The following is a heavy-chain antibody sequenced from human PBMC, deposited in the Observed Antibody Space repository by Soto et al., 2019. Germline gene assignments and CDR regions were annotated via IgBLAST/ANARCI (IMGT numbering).Heavy chain of an antibody. J-gene: IGHJ4*02. V-gene: IGHV1-2*02. Sequence: ASVKVSCKASGYTFTGYYMHWVRQAPGQGLEWMGWINPNSGGTNYAQKFQGRVTMTRDTSISTAYMELSRLRSDDTAVYYCARDTNSGSYRWYRFDYWGQGTLVTVSS. CDR1: GYTFTGYY. D-gene: IGHD1-26*01. CDR2: INPNSGGT. CDR3: ARDTNSGSYRWYRFDY.